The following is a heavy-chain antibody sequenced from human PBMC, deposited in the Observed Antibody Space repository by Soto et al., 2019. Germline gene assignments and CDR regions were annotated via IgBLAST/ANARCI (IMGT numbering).Heavy chain of an antibody. V-gene: IGHV1-69*13. CDR1: RVAFSKFI. CDR2: IIPIFGTA. Sequence: SVKVSCKASRVAFSKFIVTWARQAPGLGLEWVGGIIPIFGTANYAQKFQGRVTITADESTSTSYMEVNNLRSEDTAVYYCAKVRYSSPMGYYYGMDVWGQGTTVTVSS. D-gene: IGHD6-19*01. CDR3: AKVRYSSPMGYYYGMDV. J-gene: IGHJ6*02.